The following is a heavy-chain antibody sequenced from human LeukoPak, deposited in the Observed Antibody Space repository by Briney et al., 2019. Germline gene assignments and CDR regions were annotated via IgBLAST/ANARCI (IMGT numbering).Heavy chain of an antibody. CDR3: ATGEGGRWLQLSPIFDY. V-gene: IGHV1-24*01. CDR1: GYTLTELS. J-gene: IGHJ4*02. CDR2: FDPEDGET. Sequence: ASVKISCKVCGYTLTELSMHWVRQAPGKGLEWMGGFDPEDGETIYAQKFQGRVTMTEDTSTDTAYMELSSLRSEDTAVYYCATGEGGRWLQLSPIFDYWGQGTLVTVSS. D-gene: IGHD5-24*01.